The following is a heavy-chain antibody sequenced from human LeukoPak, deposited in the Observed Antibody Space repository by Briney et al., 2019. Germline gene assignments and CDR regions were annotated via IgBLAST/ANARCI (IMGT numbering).Heavy chain of an antibody. CDR3: AKNRGEAFDY. V-gene: IGHV4-61*01. CDR2: IYHSEST. CDR1: GGSVSRTSYY. J-gene: IGHJ4*02. Sequence: SETLSLTCTVSGGSVSRTSYYWSWIRQPPGKGLEWIGYIYHSESTNYNPSLKSRVTISVDTSKNQFSLKLTSVTAADTAVYYCAKNRGEAFDYWGQGTLVTVSS. D-gene: IGHD3-10*01.